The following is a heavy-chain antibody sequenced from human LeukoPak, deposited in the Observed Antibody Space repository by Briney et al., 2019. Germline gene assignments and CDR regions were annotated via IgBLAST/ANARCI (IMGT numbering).Heavy chain of an antibody. Sequence: GGSLRLSCAASGSTLSEFWMNWVRHAPGKGPEWVANIKQDGREKNYVDSVKGRFTISRDNAKNSAYLQMNNLRVDDTAVYYCVGGYGWLPDYWGQGTLVTVSS. CDR3: VGGYGWLPDY. CDR2: IKQDGREK. V-gene: IGHV3-7*04. CDR1: GSTLSEFW. J-gene: IGHJ4*02. D-gene: IGHD6-19*01.